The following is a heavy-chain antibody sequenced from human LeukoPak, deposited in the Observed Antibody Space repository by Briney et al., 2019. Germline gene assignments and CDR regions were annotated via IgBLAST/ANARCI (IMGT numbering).Heavy chain of an antibody. CDR1: GFTFSNAW. Sequence: GGSLRLSCAASGFTFSNAWMRWVRQAPGKGLEWVGRIKSKTDGGTTDDAAPVKGRFTISRDNSKNTVYLQMNSLRAEDTAIYYCAKGPAHYISRVYFEYWGQGTLVTVSS. V-gene: IGHV3-15*01. D-gene: IGHD3-16*01. CDR2: IKSKTDGGTT. J-gene: IGHJ4*02. CDR3: AKGPAHYISRVYFEY.